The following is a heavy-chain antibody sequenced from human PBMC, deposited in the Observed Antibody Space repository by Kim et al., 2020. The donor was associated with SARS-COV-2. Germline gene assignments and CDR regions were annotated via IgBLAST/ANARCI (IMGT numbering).Heavy chain of an antibody. CDR2: IYYSGST. CDR3: ARHSPPYRSYDY. Sequence: SETLSLTCTVSGGSISSSSYYWGWIRQPPGKGLEWIGSIYYSGSTYYNPSLKSRVTISVDTSKNQFSLKLSSVTAADTAVYYCARHSPPYRSYDYWGQGTLVTVSS. CDR1: GGSISSSSYY. V-gene: IGHV4-39*01. J-gene: IGHJ4*02.